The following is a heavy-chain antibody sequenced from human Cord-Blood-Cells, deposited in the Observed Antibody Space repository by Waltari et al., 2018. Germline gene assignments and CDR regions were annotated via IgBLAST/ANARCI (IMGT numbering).Heavy chain of an antibody. CDR3: ARVAVSTTWELGSTRGDWYFDL. CDR2: IYYSGST. D-gene: IGHD1-26*01. J-gene: IGHJ2*01. Sequence: QVQLQESGPGLVKPSETLSLTCTVSGGSISSYYWSWIRQPPGKGLEWIGYIYYSGSTNYHPSRKSRVTISVDTSKNQFSLKLSSVTAADTAVYYWARVAVSTTWELGSTRGDWYFDLWGRGTLVTVSS. CDR1: GGSISSYY. V-gene: IGHV4-59*01.